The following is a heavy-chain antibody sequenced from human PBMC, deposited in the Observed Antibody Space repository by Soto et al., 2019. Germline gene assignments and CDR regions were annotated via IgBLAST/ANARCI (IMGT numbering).Heavy chain of an antibody. V-gene: IGHV1-46*02. D-gene: IGHD1-26*01. CDR3: ARLYSGSRLDY. CDR1: GYTFNTYN. Sequence: QVQLVQSGAEVKKPGASVKVSCKASGYTFNTYNMYWVRQAPGQGLEWMGVINPSIGSTNYAQKFQGXXIXTMXTSTSTVYMELSTLRSDDTAVYYCARLYSGSRLDYWGQGTLVTVSS. J-gene: IGHJ4*02. CDR2: INPSIGST.